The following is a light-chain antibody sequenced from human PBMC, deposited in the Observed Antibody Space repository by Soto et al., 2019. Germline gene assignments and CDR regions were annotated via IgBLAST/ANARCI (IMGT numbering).Light chain of an antibody. J-gene: IGLJ1*01. CDR3: CSYTSSSPYV. CDR1: SNDVGGYNY. CDR2: DVS. Sequence: QSALTQPASVSRAPGPSITISLPGNSNDVGGYNYVSWYQQHPGKAPKLMIYDVSNRPSGVSNRFSGSKSGNTASLTISGLQAEDEADYHCCSYTSSSPYVFGTGTKVTVL. V-gene: IGLV2-14*01.